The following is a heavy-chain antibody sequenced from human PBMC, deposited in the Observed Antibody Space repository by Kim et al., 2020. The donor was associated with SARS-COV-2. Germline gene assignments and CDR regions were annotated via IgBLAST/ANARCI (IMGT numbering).Heavy chain of an antibody. CDR3: AGGSLERWAQFFHY. CDR1: EVSFSDYY. J-gene: IGHJ4*02. D-gene: IGHD1-1*01. CDR2: ISFNGDFV. V-gene: IGHV3-11*01. Sequence: GGSLRLSCAASEVSFSDYYMSWIRQAPGKGLEWISYISFNGDFVYYADSVKGRFTISRDNDENSLYLQMNSLRAEDTAIYYCAGGSLERWAQFFHYWGQGTLVTVSS.